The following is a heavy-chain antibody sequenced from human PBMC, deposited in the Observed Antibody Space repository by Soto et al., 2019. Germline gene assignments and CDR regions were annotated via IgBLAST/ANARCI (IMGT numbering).Heavy chain of an antibody. Sequence: SVKVSCKASGGTFSSYAISWVRQAPGQGLEWMGGIIPIFGTANYAQEFQGRVTITADESTSTAYMELSSLRSEDTAVYYCARVPPNYYDSSGFFDYWGQGTLVTVSS. CDR2: IIPIFGTA. CDR1: GGTFSSYA. V-gene: IGHV1-69*13. D-gene: IGHD3-22*01. J-gene: IGHJ4*02. CDR3: ARVPPNYYDSSGFFDY.